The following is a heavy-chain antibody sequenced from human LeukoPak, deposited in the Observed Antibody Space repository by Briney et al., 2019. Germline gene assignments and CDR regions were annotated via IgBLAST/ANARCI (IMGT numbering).Heavy chain of an antibody. Sequence: GGSLRLSCAASGFTFSSYWMSWVRQAPGKGLEWVANIKQDGSEKYYVDSVKGRFTISRDNSKNTLYLQMGSLRAEDMAVYYCARGSARYFDWLLESPDYWGQGTPVTVSS. V-gene: IGHV3-7*01. CDR2: IKQDGSEK. D-gene: IGHD3-9*01. J-gene: IGHJ4*02. CDR3: ARGSARYFDWLLESPDY. CDR1: GFTFSSYW.